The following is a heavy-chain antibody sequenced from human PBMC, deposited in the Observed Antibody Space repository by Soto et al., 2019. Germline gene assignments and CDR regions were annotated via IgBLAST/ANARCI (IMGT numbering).Heavy chain of an antibody. CDR1: GDSIISGY. J-gene: IGHJ4*02. Sequence: PSETLSLTCTVSGDSIISGYWSWIRQPPGKGLEWIGYISYRGTTHYSPSLQSRVTMSVDTSKNQISLTLTSLTPADTAVYFCARLYTYGYYHFDHWGQGTLVTVSS. CDR3: ARLYTYGYYHFDH. CDR2: ISYRGTT. V-gene: IGHV4-59*12. D-gene: IGHD3-22*01.